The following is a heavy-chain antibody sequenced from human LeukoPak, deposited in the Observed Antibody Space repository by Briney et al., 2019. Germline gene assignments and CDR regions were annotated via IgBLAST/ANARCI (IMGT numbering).Heavy chain of an antibody. Sequence: GGSLRLSCAASGFTFSNYAMHWVRQAPGKGLEWVAVISYDGSNKYYADSVKGRFTISRDNSKNTLYLQMNSLRAEDTAVYYCAKDPATMIVVGPLDYWGQEPWSPSPQ. V-gene: IGHV3-30*18. D-gene: IGHD3-22*01. J-gene: IGHJ4*01. CDR3: AKDPATMIVVGPLDY. CDR2: ISYDGSNK. CDR1: GFTFSNYA.